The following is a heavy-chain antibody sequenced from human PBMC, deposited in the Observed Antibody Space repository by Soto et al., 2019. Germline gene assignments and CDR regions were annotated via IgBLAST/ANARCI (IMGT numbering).Heavy chain of an antibody. Sequence: GGSLRLSCAASGFTFSSYSMNWVRQAPGKGLEWVSYISSSSSTIYYADSVKGRFTISRDNAKNSLYLQMNSLRAEDTAVYYCARGINDYSNQLGPRLFDYWGQGTLVTVSS. CDR2: ISSSSSTI. CDR1: GFTFSSYS. D-gene: IGHD4-4*01. CDR3: ARGINDYSNQLGPRLFDY. V-gene: IGHV3-48*01. J-gene: IGHJ4*02.